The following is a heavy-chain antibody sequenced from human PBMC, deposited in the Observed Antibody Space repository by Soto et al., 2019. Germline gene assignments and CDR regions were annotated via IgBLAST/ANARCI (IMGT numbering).Heavy chain of an antibody. V-gene: IGHV4-59*01. Sequence: LSLTCSVSRGSISSYYWSWVRQPPGKGLEWIGFIHRTGSTKYNPSLESRVTISVDTSQNQLSLRLSSVTAADTAVYYCARESAGSGKNNWFDPWGQGILVTVSS. CDR2: IHRTGST. J-gene: IGHJ5*02. CDR3: ARESAGSGKNNWFDP. D-gene: IGHD3-10*01. CDR1: RGSISSYY.